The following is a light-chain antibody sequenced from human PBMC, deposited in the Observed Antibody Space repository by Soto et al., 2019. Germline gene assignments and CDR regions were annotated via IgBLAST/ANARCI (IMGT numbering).Light chain of an antibody. J-gene: IGLJ3*02. CDR3: SSYTSSRTWV. Sequence: QSALTQPASVSGSPGQSITISCTGTSSDVGGYNYVSWYQQHPGKAPKLMIYEVSNRPSGVSNRFSGSKSGNTASLTVFGLQAEDEADYYCSSYTSSRTWVFGGGTKLTVL. CDR1: SSDVGGYNY. V-gene: IGLV2-14*01. CDR2: EVS.